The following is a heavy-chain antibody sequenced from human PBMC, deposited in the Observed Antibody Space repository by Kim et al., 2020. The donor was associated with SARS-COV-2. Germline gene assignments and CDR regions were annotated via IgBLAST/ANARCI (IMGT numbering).Heavy chain of an antibody. D-gene: IGHD6-13*01. Sequence: SETLSLTCTVSGGSISSSSYYWGWIRQPPGKGLEWIGSIYYSGSTYYNPSLKSRVTISVDTSKNQFSLKLSSVTAADTAVYYCAAQQQLVGGGFDYWGQGTLVTVSS. CDR1: GGSISSSSYY. V-gene: IGHV4-39*07. CDR3: AAQQQLVGGGFDY. J-gene: IGHJ4*02. CDR2: IYYSGST.